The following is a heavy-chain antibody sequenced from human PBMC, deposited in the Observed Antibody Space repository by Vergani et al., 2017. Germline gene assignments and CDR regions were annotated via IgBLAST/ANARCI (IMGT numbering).Heavy chain of an antibody. CDR3: ASGKYYSDSTSHFRGGYFDV. CDR1: GDSIISRSYY. CDR2: IYNSGNG. V-gene: IGHV4-39*01. J-gene: IGHJ2*01. Sequence: QMQLQESGPGLVKASETLSLTCTVSGDSIISRSYYWGWIRQPPGKGVEWVGSIYNSGNGDSSSSLKSRVTISADTSKNQFSLRMTSVTAADTAVYYCASGKYYSDSTSHFRGGYFDVWGRGTLVTVPS. D-gene: IGHD3-16*01.